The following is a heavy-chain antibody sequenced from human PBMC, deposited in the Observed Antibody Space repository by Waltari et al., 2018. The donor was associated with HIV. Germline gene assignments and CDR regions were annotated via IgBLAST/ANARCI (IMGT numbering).Heavy chain of an antibody. V-gene: IGHV1-8*01. CDR2: MNPNSGNT. CDR1: GSTFTNHD. D-gene: IGHD3-16*01. Sequence: QVQLVQSGAEVKKPGASVKVSCRPSGSTFTNHDINWVRQAAGQGLEWMGWMNPNSGNTGFAQNFQGRVTMNRNSSISTAYMELRSLKSEDTALYYCARSLTSRPGYGGVMAFWGQGSLVTVSS. CDR3: ARSLTSRPGYGGVMAF. J-gene: IGHJ4*02.